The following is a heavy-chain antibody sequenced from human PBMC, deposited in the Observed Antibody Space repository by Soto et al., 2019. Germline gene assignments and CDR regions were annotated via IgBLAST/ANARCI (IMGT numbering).Heavy chain of an antibody. CDR1: GVAISSGTNY. Sequence: PSETLSLTCSVSGVAISSGTNYWGWVRRAPGKGLEWIGNIYFRGSTYYNPSLKSRVTIAIDTPKNQFSLKLRSVTAADTAVYCCARMGYATGWYHFDYWGQGALVTVSS. CDR2: IYFRGST. V-gene: IGHV4-39*01. D-gene: IGHD2-8*01. CDR3: ARMGYATGWYHFDY. J-gene: IGHJ4*02.